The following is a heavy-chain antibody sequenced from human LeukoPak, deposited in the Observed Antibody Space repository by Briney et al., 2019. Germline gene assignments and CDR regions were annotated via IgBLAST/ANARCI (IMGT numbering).Heavy chain of an antibody. CDR2: ISAYNGNT. J-gene: IGHJ4*02. V-gene: IGHV1-18*01. CDR1: GYTFTSYD. Sequence: ASVKVSCKASGYTFTSYDINWVRQAPGQGLEWMGWISAYNGNTNYAQKLQGRVTMTTDTSTSTAYMELRSLRSDDTAVYYCARAATPKDYFDYWGQGTLVTVSS. CDR3: ARAATPKDYFDY.